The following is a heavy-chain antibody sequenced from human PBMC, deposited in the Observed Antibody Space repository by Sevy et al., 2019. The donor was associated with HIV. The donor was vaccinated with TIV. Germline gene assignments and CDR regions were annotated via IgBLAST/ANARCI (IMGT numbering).Heavy chain of an antibody. CDR2: ISGYNART. V-gene: IGHV1-18*01. Sequence: ASVKVSCKTSGYTFTSYGITWVRQAPGQGLEWVGWISGYNARTKYAKKLQGRVAMTTDTSTSTAHMELRILSSDDTAVYFCARSEGDDSSGYLGYYYFYYAMDVWGQGTTVTVS. CDR3: ARSEGDDSSGYLGYYYFYYAMDV. D-gene: IGHD3-22*01. J-gene: IGHJ6*02. CDR1: GYTFTSYG.